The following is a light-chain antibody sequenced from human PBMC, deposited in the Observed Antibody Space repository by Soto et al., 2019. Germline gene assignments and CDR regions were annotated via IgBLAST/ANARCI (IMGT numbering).Light chain of an antibody. J-gene: IGLJ2*01. Sequence: QLVLTQPPSVSGAPGQRVTISCTGSSSNIGAGYNVHWYQQLPGTAPKLLIYGNNNRPSGVPDRFSGSRSGTSASLAITGLQAEDEADYYCQSYDTSLSEVFGGGTKLTVL. CDR2: GNN. CDR1: SSNIGAGYN. V-gene: IGLV1-40*01. CDR3: QSYDTSLSEV.